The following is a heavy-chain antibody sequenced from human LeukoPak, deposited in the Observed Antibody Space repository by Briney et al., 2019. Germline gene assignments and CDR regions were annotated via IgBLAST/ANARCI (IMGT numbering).Heavy chain of an antibody. J-gene: IGHJ4*02. D-gene: IGHD7-27*01. CDR3: AREGTPLGISDY. Sequence: GGSLRLSCADSGFTFSSYAMHWVRQAPGKGLEYVSAISTNGGSTYYANSVKGRFTISRDNSKNTLYLQMGSLRAEDMAVYYCAREGTPLGISDYWGQGTLVTVSS. CDR2: ISTNGGST. CDR1: GFTFSSYA. V-gene: IGHV3-64*01.